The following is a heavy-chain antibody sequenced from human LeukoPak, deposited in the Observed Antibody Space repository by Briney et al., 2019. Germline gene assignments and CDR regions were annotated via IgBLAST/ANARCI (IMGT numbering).Heavy chain of an antibody. Sequence: ASVKVSCKASGYTFTSYAINWVRQAPGQGLEWMGWISGYNGNTNYAQKLQGRVTMTTDTSTSTAYMELRSLRSDDTAVYYCARDQISTRPSYYDFWSGYPLFDYWGQGTLVTVSS. CDR3: ARDQISTRPSYYDFWSGYPLFDY. CDR1: GYTFTSYA. CDR2: ISGYNGNT. J-gene: IGHJ4*02. D-gene: IGHD3-3*01. V-gene: IGHV1-18*01.